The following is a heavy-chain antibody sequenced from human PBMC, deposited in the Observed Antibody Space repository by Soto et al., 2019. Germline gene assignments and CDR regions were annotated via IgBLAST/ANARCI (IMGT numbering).Heavy chain of an antibody. Sequence: PGGSLRLSCAASGFTFSSYAMSWVRQAPEKGLEWVSTINRSGGSTYYADSVKGRFTISRDNSKNTLYLQMNSLTVEDTALYYCAKDPPQTGTTFDYWGQGTLVTVSS. V-gene: IGHV3-23*01. CDR2: INRSGGST. J-gene: IGHJ4*02. CDR1: GFTFSSYA. CDR3: AKDPPQTGTTFDY. D-gene: IGHD1-1*01.